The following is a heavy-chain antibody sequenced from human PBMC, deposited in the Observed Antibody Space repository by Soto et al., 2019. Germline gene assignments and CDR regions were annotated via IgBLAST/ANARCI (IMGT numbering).Heavy chain of an antibody. CDR2: IWYDGSNK. J-gene: IGHJ4*02. CDR1: GFTFSSYG. V-gene: IGHV3-33*01. Sequence: GGSLRLSCAASGFTFSSYGMHWVRQAPGKGLEWVAVIWYDGSNKYYADSVKGRFTISRDNSKNTLYLQMNSLRAEDTAVYYCARADANSGWLFDYWGQGTLVTVSS. D-gene: IGHD6-19*01. CDR3: ARADANSGWLFDY.